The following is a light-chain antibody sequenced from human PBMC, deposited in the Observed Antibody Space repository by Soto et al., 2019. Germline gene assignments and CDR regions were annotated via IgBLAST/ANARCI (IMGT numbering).Light chain of an antibody. Sequence: EIVLTQSPGTLSLSPGERATLSCRASQSVSSSYLAWYQQKPGQAPRRLIYGTSSRATGIPDRFSGSGSGTDFTLTISRLEPEDFAVYYCQQYGNSPPTFGPGTKVDI. CDR1: QSVSSSY. CDR3: QQYGNSPPT. CDR2: GTS. J-gene: IGKJ3*01. V-gene: IGKV3-20*01.